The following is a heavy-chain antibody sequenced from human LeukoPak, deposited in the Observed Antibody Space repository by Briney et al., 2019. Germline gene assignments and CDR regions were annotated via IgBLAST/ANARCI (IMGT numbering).Heavy chain of an antibody. V-gene: IGHV6-1*01. D-gene: IGHD2-2*01. J-gene: IGHJ4*02. CDR1: GDSVASNSAT. CDR3: AGSHSSTWYPDC. Sequence: SQTLSLTCAISGDSVASNSATWNWIRQSPSRGLEWLGRTYYRSKWYNEYAVSVKSRITINPDTSKNRFSLQLNSVTPEDTAVYYCAGSHSSTWYPDCWGQGTLVTVSS. CDR2: TYYRSKWYN.